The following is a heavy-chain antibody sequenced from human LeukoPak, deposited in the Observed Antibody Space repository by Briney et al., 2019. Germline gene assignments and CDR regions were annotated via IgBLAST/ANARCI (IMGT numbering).Heavy chain of an antibody. J-gene: IGHJ4*02. Sequence: SETLSLTCTVSGGSISSSSYYWGWIRQPPGKGLEWIGSIYYSGSTYYNPSLKSRVTISVDTSKNQFSLKLSSVTAADTAVYYCARLVPQISGYSSSWYYFDYWGQGTLVTVSS. CDR2: IYYSGST. CDR1: GGSISSSSYY. V-gene: IGHV4-39*01. D-gene: IGHD6-13*01. CDR3: ARLVPQISGYSSSWYYFDY.